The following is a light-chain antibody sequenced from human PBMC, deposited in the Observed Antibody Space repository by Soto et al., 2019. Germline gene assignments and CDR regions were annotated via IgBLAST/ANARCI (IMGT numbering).Light chain of an antibody. CDR3: QQSYSTLIT. V-gene: IGKV1-39*01. CDR1: QSISSY. CDR2: AAS. J-gene: IGKJ5*01. Sequence: DIQMTQSPSSLSASVGDRVTITCRASQSISSYLNWYQQKPGKAPKLLIYAASSLQSGVPSRFSGSESGTDFNLTISSLQPEDFATYYCQQSYSTLITFGQGTRLEIK.